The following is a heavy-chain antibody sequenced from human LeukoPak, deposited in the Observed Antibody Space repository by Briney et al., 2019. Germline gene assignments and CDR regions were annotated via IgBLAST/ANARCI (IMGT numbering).Heavy chain of an antibody. V-gene: IGHV5-51*01. D-gene: IGHD3-10*01. CDR3: ARHKGNYYGSGSYFYYYYGMDV. J-gene: IGHJ6*02. CDR1: GYSFTTYW. Sequence: GESLKISCKGSGYSFTTYWIGWVRQMPGKGLEWMGIIYPGDSDTRYSPSFQGQVTISADKSISTAYLQWSSLKASDTAMYYCARHKGNYYGSGSYFYYYYGMDVWGQGTTVTVSS. CDR2: IYPGDSDT.